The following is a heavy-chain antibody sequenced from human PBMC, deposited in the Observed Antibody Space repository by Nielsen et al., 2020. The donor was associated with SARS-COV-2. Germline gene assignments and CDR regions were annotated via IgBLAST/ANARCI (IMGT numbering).Heavy chain of an antibody. D-gene: IGHD6-13*01. CDR1: GFTFSSYS. V-gene: IGHV3-21*01. Sequence: GGSLRLSCAASGFTFSSYSMNWVRQAPGKGLEWVSSISSSSSYIYYADSVKGRFTISRDNAKNSLYLQMNSLRAEDTAVYYCARESEIAAAGTRHDAFDIWGQGTMVTVSS. J-gene: IGHJ3*02. CDR3: ARESEIAAAGTRHDAFDI. CDR2: ISSSSSYI.